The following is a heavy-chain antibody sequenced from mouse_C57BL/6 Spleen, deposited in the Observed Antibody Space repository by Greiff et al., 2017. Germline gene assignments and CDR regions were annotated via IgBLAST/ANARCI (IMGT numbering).Heavy chain of an antibody. Sequence: VQLQQSGAELVRPGTSVKVSCKASGYAFTNYLIEWVKQRPGQGLEWIGVINPGSGGTNYNEKFKGKATLTADKSSSTAYMQLSSLTSEDSAVYFCASGGYGFDYWGQGTTLTVSS. CDR2: INPGSGGT. CDR3: ASGGYGFDY. D-gene: IGHD2-2*01. J-gene: IGHJ2*01. V-gene: IGHV1-54*01. CDR1: GYAFTNYL.